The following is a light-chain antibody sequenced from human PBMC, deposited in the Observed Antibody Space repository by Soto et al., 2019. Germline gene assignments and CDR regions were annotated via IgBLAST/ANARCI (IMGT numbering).Light chain of an antibody. CDR3: MQTLQNPLT. Sequence: DVVLTQSPLSLPVSPGQTASISCRSSQSLMHTDGKTHLYWYLQRPGQPPQLLIYELSNRFSGVPDRFSGSGSGTDFSLKISRVEAEDAGVYYCMQTLQNPLTFGGGTKVDIK. V-gene: IGKV2D-29*01. J-gene: IGKJ4*01. CDR2: ELS. CDR1: QSLMHTDGKTH.